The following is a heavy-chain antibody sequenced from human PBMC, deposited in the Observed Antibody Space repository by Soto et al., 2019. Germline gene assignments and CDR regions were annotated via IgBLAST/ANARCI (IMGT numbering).Heavy chain of an antibody. CDR3: ARERDGYNNYFDY. Sequence: EVQLVESGGGLIQPGGSLRLSCAGSGFIVSSYYMSWVRQAPGKGLEWISVIYSGGSTYYADSVKGRFTISRDNSKNTLYLQMNSLRAEDTAVYYCARERDGYNNYFDYWGQGTLVTVSS. J-gene: IGHJ4*02. V-gene: IGHV3-53*01. CDR2: IYSGGST. CDR1: GFIVSSYY. D-gene: IGHD5-12*01.